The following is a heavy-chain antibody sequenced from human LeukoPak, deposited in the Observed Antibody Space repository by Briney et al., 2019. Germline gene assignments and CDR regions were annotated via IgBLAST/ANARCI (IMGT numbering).Heavy chain of an antibody. J-gene: IGHJ4*02. CDR3: ARDAVETYGSGVYYFDY. CDR2: IYYSGST. Sequence: SETLSLTCTVSGGSISSGDYYWSWIRQPPGKGLEWIGYIYYSGSTYYDPSLKRRVTISVDTSKNQFSLKLSSVTAADTAVYYCARDAVETYGSGVYYFDYWGQRTLVTVSS. CDR1: GGSISSGDYY. V-gene: IGHV4-30-4*01. D-gene: IGHD3-10*01.